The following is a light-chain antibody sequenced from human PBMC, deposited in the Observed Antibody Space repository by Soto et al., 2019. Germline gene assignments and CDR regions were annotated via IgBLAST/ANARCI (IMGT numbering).Light chain of an antibody. CDR1: SNDVGHYNF. V-gene: IGLV2-14*03. Sequence: QSVLTQPASVSGSPGQSITISCTGTSNDVGHYNFVSWYQQLPGKAPKLIIYEVSNRPSGISHRFSGSKSGNTATLTISGLQVADESFYYCSSYTRSITLVFGPGTRSPS. J-gene: IGLJ1*01. CDR2: EVS. CDR3: SSYTRSITLV.